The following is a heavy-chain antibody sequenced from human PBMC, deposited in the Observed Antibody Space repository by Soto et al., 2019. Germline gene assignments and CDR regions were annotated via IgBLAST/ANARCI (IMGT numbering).Heavy chain of an antibody. D-gene: IGHD5-12*01. CDR3: AKLPERWLQSRIDY. CDR2: ISGSGGST. V-gene: IGHV3-23*01. Sequence: EVQLLESGGGLVQPGGSLRLSCAASGFTFSSYAMSWVRQAPGRGLEWVSAISGSGGSTYYADSVKGRFTISRDNSKNTLYLQMNSLRAEDTAVYYCAKLPERWLQSRIDYWGQGTLVTVSS. J-gene: IGHJ4*02. CDR1: GFTFSSYA.